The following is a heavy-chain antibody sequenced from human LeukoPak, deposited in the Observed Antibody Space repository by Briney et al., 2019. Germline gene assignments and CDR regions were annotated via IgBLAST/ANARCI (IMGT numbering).Heavy chain of an antibody. Sequence: ASVKVSCKASGYTFTGYYMHWVRQAPGQGLEWMGWINPNSGGTNYAQKFQGRVTMTRDTSISTAYMELSRLRSDDTAVYYCASATLRITMVRGVITLDYWGQGTLVTVSS. CDR3: ASATLRITMVRGVITLDY. J-gene: IGHJ4*02. V-gene: IGHV1-2*02. CDR1: GYTFTGYY. D-gene: IGHD3-10*01. CDR2: INPNSGGT.